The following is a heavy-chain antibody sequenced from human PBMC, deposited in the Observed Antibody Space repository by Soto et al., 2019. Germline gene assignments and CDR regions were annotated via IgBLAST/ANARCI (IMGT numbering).Heavy chain of an antibody. CDR3: ARQLRDRNYYYGMAV. CDR1: GGTFSKYA. J-gene: IGHJ6*02. D-gene: IGHD1-7*01. CDR2: TIPMFGTP. V-gene: IGHV1-69*01. Sequence: QVQLVQTGAEMPQPGASVRVSCKASGGTFSKYAFSWVRQAPGQGLEWLGGTIPMFGTPNYAQKFQGRVAISADESTATVYMELSSLRSEDPAVYFCARQLRDRNYYYGMAVWGQGTTVTVSS.